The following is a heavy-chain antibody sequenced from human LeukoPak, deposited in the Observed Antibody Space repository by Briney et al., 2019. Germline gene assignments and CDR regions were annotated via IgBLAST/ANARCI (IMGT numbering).Heavy chain of an antibody. CDR2: ISAYNGNT. CDR3: ARDNRYSSYYFDY. Sequence: ASVKVSCKASRYTFTSYGTSGVRQAPGQGLERMGWISAYNGNTNYAQKLQGRVTMTTDTSTSTAYMELRSLRSDDTAVYYCARDNRYSSYYFDYWGQGTLVTVSS. V-gene: IGHV1-18*01. D-gene: IGHD2-15*01. CDR1: RYTFTSYG. J-gene: IGHJ4*02.